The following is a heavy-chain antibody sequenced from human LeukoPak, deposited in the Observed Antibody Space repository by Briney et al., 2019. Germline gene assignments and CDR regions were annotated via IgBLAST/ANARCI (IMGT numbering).Heavy chain of an antibody. V-gene: IGHV3-48*03. CDR3: ARDHRGYDYATRLGY. D-gene: IGHD5-18*01. CDR1: GFTFSNYE. Sequence: GGSLRLSCATSGFTFSNYEMNWVRQAPGEGLEWVSYISSSSSTIYYADSVKGRFTISRDNAKNSLYLQMGSLGAEDTAVYYCARDHRGYDYATRLGYWGQGTLVTVSS. CDR2: ISSSSSTI. J-gene: IGHJ4*02.